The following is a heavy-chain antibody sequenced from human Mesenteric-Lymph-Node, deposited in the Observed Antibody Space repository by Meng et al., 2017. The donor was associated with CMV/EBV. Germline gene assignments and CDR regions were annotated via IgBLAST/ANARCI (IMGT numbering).Heavy chain of an antibody. J-gene: IGHJ6*02. CDR2: IHYTGTT. CDR3: ARDYDAYGMDV. Sequence: SETLSLTCNVSGGSVSGHYWSWIRQTPGKGLEWVGYIHYTGTTNYSPSLKSRVTISVDTSKNQFSLKLSSVTAADTAVYYCARDYDAYGMDVWGQGTTVTVSS. V-gene: IGHV4-59*02. CDR1: GGSVSGHY. D-gene: IGHD3-3*01.